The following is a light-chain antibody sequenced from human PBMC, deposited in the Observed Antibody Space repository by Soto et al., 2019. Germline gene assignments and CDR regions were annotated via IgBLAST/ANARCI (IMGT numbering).Light chain of an antibody. V-gene: IGLV2-11*01. J-gene: IGLJ1*01. CDR1: SSDVGGYNY. CDR2: GVS. Sequence: QSALTQPRSVSGSPGQSATISCTGTSSDVGGYNYVSWYQQHPGKAPKLMIYGVSKRPSGVPDRFSGSKSGNTASLTISGLQAEDEADYYCCSYAGSYTLYVFGTGTKV. CDR3: CSYAGSYTLYV.